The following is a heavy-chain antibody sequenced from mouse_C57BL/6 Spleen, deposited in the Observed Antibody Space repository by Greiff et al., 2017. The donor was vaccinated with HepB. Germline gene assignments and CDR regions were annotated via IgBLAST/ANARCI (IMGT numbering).Heavy chain of an antibody. CDR3: TRANWDPYFDD. J-gene: IGHJ2*01. Sequence: EVHLVESGEGLVKPGGSLKLSCAASGFTFSSYAMSWVRQTPEKRLEWVAYISSGGDYIYYADTVKGRFTISRDNARNTLYLQMSSLKSEDTAMYYCTRANWDPYFDDWGQGTTLTVSS. CDR1: GFTFSSYA. V-gene: IGHV5-9-1*02. D-gene: IGHD4-1*01. CDR2: ISSGGDYI.